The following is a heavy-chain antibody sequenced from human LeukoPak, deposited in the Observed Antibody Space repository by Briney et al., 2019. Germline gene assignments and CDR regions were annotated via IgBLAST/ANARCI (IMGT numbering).Heavy chain of an antibody. CDR3: ARDLDYYGSGSYYNLDY. J-gene: IGHJ4*02. D-gene: IGHD3-10*01. CDR2: IIPIFGTA. V-gene: IGHV1-69*06. Sequence: ASVKVSCKASGGTFSSYAISWVRQAPGQGLEWMGGIIPIFGTANYAQKFQGRVTITADKSTSTAYMELSSLRSEDTAVYCCARDLDYYGSGSYYNLDYWGQGTLVTVSS. CDR1: GGTFSSYA.